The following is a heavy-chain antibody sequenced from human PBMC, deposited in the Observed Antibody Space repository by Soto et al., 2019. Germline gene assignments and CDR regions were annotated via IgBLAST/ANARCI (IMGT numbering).Heavy chain of an antibody. D-gene: IGHD3-22*01. CDR1: GDSISSGGYS. CDR3: ARDSRSGYYLDY. V-gene: IGHV4-30-2*01. J-gene: IGHJ4*02. Sequence: QLQLQESGSGLVKPSQTLSLTCAVSGDSISSGGYSWNWIRQPPGKGLEWIGYISHSGGTDYNPSLTTRVNITVDSSNNPFSLKLSSVTAADAAVYYCARDSRSGYYLDYWGQGTLVTVSS. CDR2: ISHSGGT.